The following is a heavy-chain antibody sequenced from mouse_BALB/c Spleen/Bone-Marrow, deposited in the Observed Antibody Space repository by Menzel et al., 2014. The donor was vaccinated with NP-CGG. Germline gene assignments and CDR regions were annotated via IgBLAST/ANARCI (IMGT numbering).Heavy chain of an antibody. V-gene: IGHV3-1*02. CDR2: IHYSGST. J-gene: IGHJ3*01. CDR1: AYSITSGYG. CDR3: AREAGTTARFAY. Sequence: EVQLQQSGPVLVKPSQSLSLTCTVTAYSITSGYGWHWIRQFPGNTLEWMGYIHYSGSTHYNPSLKSRISITRDTSKNQFFLQLNSVTTEDTATYYCAREAGTTARFAYWGQGTLVTVSA. D-gene: IGHD1-2*01.